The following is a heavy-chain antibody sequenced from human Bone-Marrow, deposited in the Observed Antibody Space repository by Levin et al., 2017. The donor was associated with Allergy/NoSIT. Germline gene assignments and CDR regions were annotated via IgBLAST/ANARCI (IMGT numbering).Heavy chain of an antibody. V-gene: IGHV3-74*01. CDR3: ARDKPHNWFDP. CDR1: GFTFSNYW. Sequence: HPGGSLRLSCEASGFTFSNYWIHWVRQVPGEGLVWVSRINTDGSDGVYADSVKGRFTISRDNAKNTVYLEMNSLRAEDTAVYYCARDKPHNWFDPWGQGTLVTVSS. CDR2: INTDGSDG. J-gene: IGHJ5*02.